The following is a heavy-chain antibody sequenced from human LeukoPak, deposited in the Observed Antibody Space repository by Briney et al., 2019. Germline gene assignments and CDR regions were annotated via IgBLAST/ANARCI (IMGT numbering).Heavy chain of an antibody. CDR2: INPNSGGT. CDR1: GYTFTCYY. Sequence: GASVKVSCKASGYTFTCYYMHWVRQAPGRGLEWMGWINPNSGGTNYAQKFQGRVTMTRDTSISTAYMELSRLRSDDTAVYYCAREAIAAAVHAFDIWGQGTMVAVSS. J-gene: IGHJ3*02. CDR3: AREAIAAAVHAFDI. D-gene: IGHD6-13*01. V-gene: IGHV1-2*02.